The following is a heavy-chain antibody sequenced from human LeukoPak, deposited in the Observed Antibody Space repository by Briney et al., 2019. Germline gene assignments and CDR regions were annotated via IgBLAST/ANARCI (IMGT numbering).Heavy chain of an antibody. CDR2: VAYDGNYK. J-gene: IGHJ3*02. V-gene: IGHV3-30*18. Sequence: PGGSLRLSCAASGFTFKSFGMHWVRQAPGKGLEWVAIVAYDGNYKHYADSVKGRFTMSRDNSKSTLSLQMNSLRPDDTAVYYCAKDLGSGLPPDGFDIRGQGTLVTVSS. CDR3: AKDLGSGLPPDGFDI. D-gene: IGHD3-16*01. CDR1: GFTFKSFG.